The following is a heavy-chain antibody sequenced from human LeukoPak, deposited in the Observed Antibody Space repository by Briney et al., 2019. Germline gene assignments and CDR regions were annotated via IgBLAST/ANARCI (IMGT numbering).Heavy chain of an antibody. D-gene: IGHD2-2*01. V-gene: IGHV4-31*03. J-gene: IGHJ5*02. CDR2: IYYSGST. CDR1: GGSISSGGYY. CDR3: ARAPCSSTSCYDVWFDP. Sequence: SQTLSLTCTVSGGSISSGGYYWSWIRQHPGKGLEWIGYIYYSGSTYYNPSLKSRATISVDTSKNQFSLKLSSVTAADTAVYYCARAPCSSTSCYDVWFDPWGQGTLVTVSS.